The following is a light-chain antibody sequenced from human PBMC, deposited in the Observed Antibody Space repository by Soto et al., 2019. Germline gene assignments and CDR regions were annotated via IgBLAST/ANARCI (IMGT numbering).Light chain of an antibody. CDR1: SSDVGGYDY. V-gene: IGLV2-14*03. CDR3: SSYTNKDTLL. CDR2: DVT. Sequence: QSVLTQPASVSGSPGQSITISCTGTSSDVGGYDYVSWYQQHPGKAPKLIIYDVTVRPSGISRRFSGSKSDNTASLAVSGLQPEDEADYYCSSYTNKDTLLFGGGTKLTVL. J-gene: IGLJ3*02.